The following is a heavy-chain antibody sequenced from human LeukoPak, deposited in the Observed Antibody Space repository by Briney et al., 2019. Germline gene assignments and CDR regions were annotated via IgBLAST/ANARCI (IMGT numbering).Heavy chain of an antibody. D-gene: IGHD6-19*01. CDR3: ARDPAALSSGWYGDWFDP. Sequence: SGGSLRLSCAASGFTFSSYAMSWVRQAPGKGLEWVSAISGSGGSTYYADSVKGRFTISRDNSKNTLYLQMNSPRAEDTAVYYCARDPAALSSGWYGDWFDPWGQGTLVTVSS. CDR2: ISGSGGST. V-gene: IGHV3-23*01. CDR1: GFTFSSYA. J-gene: IGHJ5*02.